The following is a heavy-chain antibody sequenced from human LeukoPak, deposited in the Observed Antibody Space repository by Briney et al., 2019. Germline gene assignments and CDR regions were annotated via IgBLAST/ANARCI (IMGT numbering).Heavy chain of an antibody. CDR2: LPYVGSA. J-gene: IGHJ4*02. D-gene: IGHD5-24*01. CDR1: GASISGFY. V-gene: IGHV4-59*12. CDR3: ASRGHNDC. Sequence: SETLSLTCTVSGASISGFYWSWIRQSPEKGLEWIGYLPYVGSANHNPSLKSRVTISVDTSKNQFSLKLNSVTAADTAVYYCASRGHNDCWGQGTLVTVSS.